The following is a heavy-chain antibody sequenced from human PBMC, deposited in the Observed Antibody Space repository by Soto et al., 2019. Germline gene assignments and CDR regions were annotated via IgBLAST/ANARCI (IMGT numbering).Heavy chain of an antibody. CDR2: ISGSGGST. D-gene: IGHD4-17*01. CDR3: AKGTTVVTPDAFDI. J-gene: IGHJ3*02. Sequence: GESLKISCAASGFTFSSYAMSWVRQAPGKGLEWVSAISGSGGSTYYEDSVKGRFTISRDNSKNTLYLQMNSLRAEDTAVYYCAKGTTVVTPDAFDIWGQGTMVTVSS. CDR1: GFTFSSYA. V-gene: IGHV3-23*01.